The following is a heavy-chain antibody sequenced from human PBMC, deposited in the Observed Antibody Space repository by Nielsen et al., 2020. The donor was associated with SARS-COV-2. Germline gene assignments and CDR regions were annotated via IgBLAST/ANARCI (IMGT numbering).Heavy chain of an antibody. CDR3: ATRVIGRSDY. J-gene: IGHJ4*02. Sequence: GESLKISCAASGFTFSGYAMSWVRQAPGKGLEWLSGISGSGDSTFYADSVKGRFTISRDNSKNTLYLEMNSLRAEDTALYYCATRVIGRSDYWGQGTLVTVSS. CDR2: ISGSGDST. D-gene: IGHD3-10*01. CDR1: GFTFSGYA. V-gene: IGHV3-23*01.